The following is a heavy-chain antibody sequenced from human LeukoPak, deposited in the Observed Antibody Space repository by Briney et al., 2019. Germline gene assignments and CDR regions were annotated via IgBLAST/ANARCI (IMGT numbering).Heavy chain of an antibody. CDR3: ARGLNWKYGWFDP. J-gene: IGHJ5*02. V-gene: IGHV3-30*03. CDR2: ISYDGSNK. D-gene: IGHD1-7*01. CDR1: GFTFSSYG. Sequence: GRSLRLSCAASGFTFSSYGMHWVRQAPGKGLEWVAVISYDGSNKYYADSAKGRFTISRDNSKNTLYLQMNSLRAEDTAVYYCARGLNWKYGWFDPWGQGTLVTVSS.